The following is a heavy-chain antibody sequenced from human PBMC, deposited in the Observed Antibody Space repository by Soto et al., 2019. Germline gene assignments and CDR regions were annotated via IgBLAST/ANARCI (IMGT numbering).Heavy chain of an antibody. J-gene: IGHJ4*02. CDR1: GFTVSSNY. D-gene: IGHD2-2*01. CDR3: AREKCSSTSCNTGIDY. CDR2: IYSGGST. Sequence: GGSLRLSCAASGFTVSSNYMSWVRQAPGKGLEWVSVIYSGGSTYYADSVKGRFTISRHNSKNTLYLQMNSLRAEDTAVYYCAREKCSSTSCNTGIDYWGQGTLVTVSS. V-gene: IGHV3-53*04.